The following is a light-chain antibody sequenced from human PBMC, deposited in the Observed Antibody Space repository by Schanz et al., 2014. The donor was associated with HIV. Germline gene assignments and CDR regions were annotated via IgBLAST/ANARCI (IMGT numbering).Light chain of an antibody. CDR2: DVT. CDR3: FSYADSNNYV. CDR1: SSDVGSYNL. V-gene: IGLV2-23*02. J-gene: IGLJ1*01. Sequence: QSVLTQPASVSGSPGQSITISCTGTSSDVGSYNLVSWYQQHPGKAPKLLLYDVTKRPSGVPDRFSGSKSGNTASLTVSGLQAVDEGDYYCFSYADSNNYVFGTGTKLTVL.